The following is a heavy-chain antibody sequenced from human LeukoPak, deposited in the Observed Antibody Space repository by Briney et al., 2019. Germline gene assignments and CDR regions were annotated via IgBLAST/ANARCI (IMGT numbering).Heavy chain of an antibody. D-gene: IGHD6-19*01. J-gene: IGHJ4*02. Sequence: PSETLSLTRTVSGGSISSYYWSWIRQPPGKGLEWIGRIYTSGSTNYNPSLKSRVTMSVDTSKNQFSLKLSSVTAADTAVYYCARIAVAGKYYFDYWGQGTLVTVSS. CDR1: GGSISSYY. CDR3: ARIAVAGKYYFDY. V-gene: IGHV4-4*07. CDR2: IYTSGST.